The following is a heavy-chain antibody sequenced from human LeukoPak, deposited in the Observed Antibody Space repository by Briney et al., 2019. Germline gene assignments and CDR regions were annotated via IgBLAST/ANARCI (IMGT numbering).Heavy chain of an antibody. CDR3: ASKGAGHCYDASCMGSLDL. Sequence: GASVKVSCKASGYPFIDYYLHWVRQAPGQGLEWMGCINPNTGDTNSAQNFQGRVIMTRDTSITTAYMELSRLKSDDTALYYCASKGAGHCYDASCMGSLDLWGQGTTVAVSS. V-gene: IGHV1-2*02. CDR2: INPNTGDT. J-gene: IGHJ3*01. D-gene: IGHD2-15*01. CDR1: GYPFIDYY.